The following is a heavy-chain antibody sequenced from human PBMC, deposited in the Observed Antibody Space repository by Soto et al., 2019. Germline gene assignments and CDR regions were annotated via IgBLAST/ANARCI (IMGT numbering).Heavy chain of an antibody. CDR1: GFTFSTYA. V-gene: IGHV3-23*01. CDR3: AKGYRCCSGGTCYHNYFDY. D-gene: IGHD2-15*01. CDR2: ISGSGGTT. Sequence: EVQVLDSGGGLVQPGGSLRLSCATSGFTFSTYAMSWVRQAPGKGLEWVSAISGSGGTTYYADSVKGRFTISRDNSKNTLHLQMNSLRAEDTAVYYCAKGYRCCSGGTCYHNYFDYWGQGTLVTVSS. J-gene: IGHJ4*02.